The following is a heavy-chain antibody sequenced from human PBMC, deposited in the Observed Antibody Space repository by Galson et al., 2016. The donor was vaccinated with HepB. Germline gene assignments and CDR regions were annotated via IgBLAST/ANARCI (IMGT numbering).Heavy chain of an antibody. Sequence: SLRLSCAASGFTFSNYAMSWVRQAPGKGLEWVSGISGSGSSTYYPDSVKGRFTISRDNSKNLLYVHMNSLRAEDTAVYYCAKDRLQYFDWLFPDTFDIWGQGTLVTVPS. CDR1: GFTFSNYA. D-gene: IGHD3-9*01. J-gene: IGHJ3*02. V-gene: IGHV3-23*01. CDR2: ISGSGSST. CDR3: AKDRLQYFDWLFPDTFDI.